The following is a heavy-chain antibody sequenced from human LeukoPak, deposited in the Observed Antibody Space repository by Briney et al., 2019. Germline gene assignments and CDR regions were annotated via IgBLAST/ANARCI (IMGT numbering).Heavy chain of an antibody. J-gene: IGHJ6*03. CDR1: GYTFTGYY. V-gene: IGHV1-2*02. D-gene: IGHD1-1*01. Sequence: ASVKVSCKASGYTFTGYYMHWVRQAPGQGLEWMGWSNPNSGGTNYAQKFQGRVTMTRDTSISTAYMELSRLRSDDTAVYYCARGGPNWYDYYYYYYMDVWGKETTVTVSS. CDR3: ARGGPNWYDYYYYYYMDV. CDR2: SNPNSGGT.